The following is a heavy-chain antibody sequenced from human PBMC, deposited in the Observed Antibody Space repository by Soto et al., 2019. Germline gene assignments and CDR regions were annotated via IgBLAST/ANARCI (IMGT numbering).Heavy chain of an antibody. CDR1: GFTVSRYG. D-gene: IGHD4-17*01. CDR3: AKADYGDYDYYYYGMDV. CDR2: ISYDGSNK. V-gene: IGHV3-30*18. Sequence: SGGTLRLSCAASGFTVSRYGMHWVRQAPGKGLEWVAVISYDGSNKYYADSVKGRFTISRDNSKNTLYLQMNSLRAEDTAVYYSAKADYGDYDYYYYGMDVRGQGTTVTVS. J-gene: IGHJ6*02.